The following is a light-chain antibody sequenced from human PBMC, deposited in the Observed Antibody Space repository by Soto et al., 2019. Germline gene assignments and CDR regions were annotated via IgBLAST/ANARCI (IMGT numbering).Light chain of an antibody. CDR2: GTS. V-gene: IGKV3-20*01. CDR3: QHYGS. CDR1: QTVSSTY. Sequence: IVMTQSPLSLAVTPGESASISCRASQTVSSTYLAWYQQRPGQAPRLLIFGTSNRATDIPDRFSGSGSGTDFTLTISRLEPEDFAVYFCQHYGSFGQGTKVDIK. J-gene: IGKJ1*01.